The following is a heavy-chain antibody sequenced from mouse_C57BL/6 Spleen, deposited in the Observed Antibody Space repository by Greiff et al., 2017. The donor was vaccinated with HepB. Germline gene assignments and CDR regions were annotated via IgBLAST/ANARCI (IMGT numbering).Heavy chain of an antibody. D-gene: IGHD1-1*01. CDR1: GFTFSDYY. V-gene: IGHV5-16*01. Sequence: VQLVESEGGLVQPGSSMKLSCTASGFTFSDYYMAWVRQVPEKGLEWVANINYDGSSTYYLDSLKSRFIISRDNAKNILYLQMSSLKSEDTATYYCARYDYGSSLFDYWGQGTTLTVSS. CDR2: INYDGSST. J-gene: IGHJ2*01. CDR3: ARYDYGSSLFDY.